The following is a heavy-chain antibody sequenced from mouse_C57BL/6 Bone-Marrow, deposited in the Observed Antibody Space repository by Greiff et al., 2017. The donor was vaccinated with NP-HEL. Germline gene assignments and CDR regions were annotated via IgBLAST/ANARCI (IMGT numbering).Heavy chain of an antibody. J-gene: IGHJ3*01. CDR3: ARGYLSFAY. CDR2: IDPSDSYT. CDR1: GYTFTSYW. Sequence: VQLQQPGAELVMPGASVKLSCKASGYTFTSYWMHWVKQRPGQGLEWIGEIDPSDSYTNYNQKFKGKSTLTVDKSSSTAYMQLSSLTSEDSAVYYCARGYLSFAYWGQGTLVTVSA. V-gene: IGHV1-69*01. D-gene: IGHD3-1*01.